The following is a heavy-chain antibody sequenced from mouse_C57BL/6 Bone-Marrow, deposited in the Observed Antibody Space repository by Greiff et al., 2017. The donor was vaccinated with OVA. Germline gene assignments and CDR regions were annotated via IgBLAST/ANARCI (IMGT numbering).Heavy chain of an antibody. CDR3: ARERFYYGRDWYFDV. Sequence: VQLQQSGPELVKPGASVKLSCKASGYTFTSYDINWVKQRPGRGLEWIGWIYPRDGSTKYNEKFMGKATLTVDTSSSTAYMELHSLTSEDSAVYVCARERFYYGRDWYFDVWGTGTTVTVAS. D-gene: IGHD1-1*01. V-gene: IGHV1-85*01. CDR1: GYTFTSYD. CDR2: IYPRDGST. J-gene: IGHJ1*03.